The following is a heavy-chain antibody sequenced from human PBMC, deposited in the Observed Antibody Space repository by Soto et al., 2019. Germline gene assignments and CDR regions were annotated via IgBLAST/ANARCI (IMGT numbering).Heavy chain of an antibody. CDR1: GGTFSSFG. V-gene: IGHV1-69*13. CDR3: AREGSGYNF. J-gene: IGHJ4*02. D-gene: IGHD5-12*01. Sequence: GASVKVSCKASGGTFSSFGISWVRQAPGQGLEWMGGIIPVFGRPNYAQRFRGRLTITADESTNTGYMELISLRSEDTAVYYCAREGSGYNFWGQGTQVTVS. CDR2: IIPVFGRP.